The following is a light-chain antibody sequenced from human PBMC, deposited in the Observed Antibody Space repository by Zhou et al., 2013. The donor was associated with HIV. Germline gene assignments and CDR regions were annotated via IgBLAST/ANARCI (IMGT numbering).Light chain of an antibody. V-gene: IGKV1-33*01. CDR2: DAS. J-gene: IGKJ4*01. CDR3: QQYNRMPVT. Sequence: DIQMTQSPSSLSASVGERVTITCQASQHIGNFLHWYQQKAGQAPRLLIYDASNLQRGVPSRFSGGGSGTQFNFTVSSLQPEDTATYYCQQYNRMPVTFGGGTRVDIK. CDR1: QHIGNF.